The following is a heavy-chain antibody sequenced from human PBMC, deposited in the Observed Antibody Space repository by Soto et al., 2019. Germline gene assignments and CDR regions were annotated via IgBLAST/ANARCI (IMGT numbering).Heavy chain of an antibody. CDR1: GFTFSSYA. CDR3: ARDIVMVSDGGY. J-gene: IGHJ4*02. CDR2: ISYDGSNK. D-gene: IGHD2-21*01. V-gene: IGHV3-30-3*01. Sequence: PGGSLRLSCAASGFTFSSYAMHWVRQAPGKGLEWVAFISYDGSNKYYADSVKGRFTISRDNSKNTLYLQMNSLRAEDTAVYYCARDIVMVSDGGYWGQGTLVTVSS.